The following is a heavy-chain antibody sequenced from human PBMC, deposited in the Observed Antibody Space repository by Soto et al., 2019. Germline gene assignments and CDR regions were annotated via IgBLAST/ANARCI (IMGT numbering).Heavy chain of an antibody. CDR1: GYTFTGYH. CDR3: ARDPSGIVGEGF. CDR2: INPNSGGP. D-gene: IGHD3-22*01. J-gene: IGHJ4*02. V-gene: IGHV1-2*02. Sequence: QVQLVQSGAEVKKTGASVKVSCKASGYTFTGYHIHWVRQAPGQGLEWMGWINPNSGGPNYAQKFQGRVTMTRDTSICTAYMELSRLTSDDTAVYYCARDPSGIVGEGFWGQGTLVTVSS.